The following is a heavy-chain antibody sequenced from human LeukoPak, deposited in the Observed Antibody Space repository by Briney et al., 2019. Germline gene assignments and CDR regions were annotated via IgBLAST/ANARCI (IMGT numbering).Heavy chain of an antibody. CDR3: AREGGPYRPLDY. CDR1: DDSISTYF. J-gene: IGHJ4*02. CDR2: VHTSGTT. Sequence: SETLSLTCTFSDDSISTYFCACIRQPPGKGLEWIGYVHTSGTTTYSPSLNSRVTISLDTSKNQFSLDLTSVTAADTAVYYCAREGGPYRPLDYSGQGTLVTVSS. V-gene: IGHV4-59*01.